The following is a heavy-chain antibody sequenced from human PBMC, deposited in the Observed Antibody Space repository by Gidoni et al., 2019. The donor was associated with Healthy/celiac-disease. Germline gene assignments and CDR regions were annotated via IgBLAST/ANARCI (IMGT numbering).Heavy chain of an antibody. D-gene: IGHD6-19*01. CDR2: SSGSGGST. CDR1: GFTLCRYA. J-gene: IGHJ6*02. CDR3: AKAVAGTGYYYYGMDV. Sequence: EVQLLEYGGGLVQPGGSLRLACAACGFTLCRYAMSWVRQAPGKGLGWVSASSGSGGSTYYADSVKGRFTISRDNSKNTLYLQMNSLRAEDTAVYYCAKAVAGTGYYYYGMDVWGQGTTVTVSS. V-gene: IGHV3-23*01.